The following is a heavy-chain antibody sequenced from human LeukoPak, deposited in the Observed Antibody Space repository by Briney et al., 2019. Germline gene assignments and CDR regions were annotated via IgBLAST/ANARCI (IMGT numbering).Heavy chain of an antibody. V-gene: IGHV3-23*01. D-gene: IGHD6-6*01. Sequence: PGGSLRLSCAASGSTFSSYAMSWVRQAPGKGLEWVSAISGSGGSTYYADSVKGRFTISRDNSKNTLYLQMNSLRAEDTAVYYCAKDPIADRLLWYFALWGRGTLVTVSS. CDR1: GSTFSSYA. J-gene: IGHJ2*01. CDR3: AKDPIADRLLWYFAL. CDR2: ISGSGGST.